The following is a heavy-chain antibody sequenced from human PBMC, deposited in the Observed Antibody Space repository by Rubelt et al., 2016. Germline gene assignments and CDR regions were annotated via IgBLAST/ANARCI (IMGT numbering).Heavy chain of an antibody. J-gene: IGHJ4*02. Sequence: VRPGGSLRLSCAASGFTFGGYSMNWLRQAPGKGLEWVSYISSGSSTIYYADSVKGRFTISRDNAKNSLYLQMNSLRAEDTAVYYCARGARVWGTGLDYWGQGTLVTVSS. CDR2: ISSGSSTI. D-gene: IGHD3-16*01. CDR1: GFTFGGYS. CDR3: ARGARVWGTGLDY. V-gene: IGHV3-48*04.